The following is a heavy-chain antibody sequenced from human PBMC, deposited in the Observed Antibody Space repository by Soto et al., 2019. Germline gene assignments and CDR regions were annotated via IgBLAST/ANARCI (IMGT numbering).Heavy chain of an antibody. D-gene: IGHD2-21*01. CDR1: GGSITSYN. Sequence: SVPLSVTCTVSGGSITSYNWNWLRQPQGKALEWIGYVYNSGSTNYNPSLKSRVTISVDTSKNQFSLKVNSVTAADTAVYYCARRAVVAVTGSLDNWLDPWGQGILVTVSS. CDR2: VYNSGST. CDR3: ARRAVVAVTGSLDNWLDP. J-gene: IGHJ5*02. V-gene: IGHV4-59*01.